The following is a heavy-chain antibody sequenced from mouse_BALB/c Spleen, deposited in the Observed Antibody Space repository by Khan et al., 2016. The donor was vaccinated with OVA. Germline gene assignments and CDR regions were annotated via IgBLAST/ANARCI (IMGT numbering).Heavy chain of an antibody. D-gene: IGHD2-5*01. CDR3: VRDGAYYRNYGWFAY. J-gene: IGHJ3*01. Sequence: VQLQESGAELARPGASVKMSCKASGYTFTSYTIHWIKLRPGQGLEWIGYINPSNGYTNYNQKFKDKATLTADKSSTTSYMQLSSLNSDDSAVYNGVRDGAYYRNYGWFAYGGQGTLVTVSA. V-gene: IGHV1-4*01. CDR2: INPSNGYT. CDR1: GYTFTSYT.